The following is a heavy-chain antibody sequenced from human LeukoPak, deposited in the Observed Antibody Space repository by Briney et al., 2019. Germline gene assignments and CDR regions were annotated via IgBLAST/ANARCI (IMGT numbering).Heavy chain of an antibody. J-gene: IGHJ4*02. CDR2: IGNSGGSK. Sequence: GGSLRLSCAASGFSFSNFEMSWVRQAPGKGLEWIAYIGNSGGSKYYADSVKGRFTISRDNAKNSLYLQMNSLRAEDTAVFYCVRHRAHSYGSDYWGQGTLVTVSS. CDR1: GFSFSNFE. V-gene: IGHV3-48*03. D-gene: IGHD5-18*01. CDR3: VRHRAHSYGSDY.